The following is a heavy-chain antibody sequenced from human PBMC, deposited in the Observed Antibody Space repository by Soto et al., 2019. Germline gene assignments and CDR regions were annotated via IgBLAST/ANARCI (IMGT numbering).Heavy chain of an antibody. V-gene: IGHV3-23*01. Sequence: GGSLRLSCAASGFTFSSYAMSWVRQAPGKGLEWVSAISGSGGSTYYADSVKGRFTISRDNSKNTLYLQMNSLRAEDTAVYYCAKANIFLEWLFPPWDYYYGMDVWGQGTTVTVSS. CDR3: AKANIFLEWLFPPWDYYYGMDV. CDR2: ISGSGGST. D-gene: IGHD3-3*01. J-gene: IGHJ6*02. CDR1: GFTFSSYA.